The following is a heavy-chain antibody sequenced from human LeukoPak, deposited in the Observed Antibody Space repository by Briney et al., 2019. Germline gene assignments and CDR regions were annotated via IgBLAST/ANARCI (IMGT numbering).Heavy chain of an antibody. Sequence: PGRSLRLSCAASGFTFSSYAMHWVRQAPGKGLEWVAVISYDGSNKYYADSVKGRFTISRDNSKNTLYLQMNSLRAEDTAVYYCAREFYDSSGYYSLDAFDIWGQGTMVTVSS. D-gene: IGHD3-22*01. CDR3: AREFYDSSGYYSLDAFDI. CDR1: GFTFSSYA. J-gene: IGHJ3*02. V-gene: IGHV3-30-3*01. CDR2: ISYDGSNK.